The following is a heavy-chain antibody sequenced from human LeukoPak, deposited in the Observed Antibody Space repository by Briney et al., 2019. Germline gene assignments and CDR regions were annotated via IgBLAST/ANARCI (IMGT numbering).Heavy chain of an antibody. J-gene: IGHJ4*02. CDR2: ISHTGETT. D-gene: IGHD2-8*02. CDR3: ARDRGYCTAGGCYRWFYY. CDR1: GFTFNTNS. Sequence: PGGSLRLSCAASGFTFNTNSVSWVRQAPGKGLEWVSYISHTGETTYYADSVKGRFSIPRDDAESSLYLQMNSLRDEDTAVYYCARDRGYCTAGGCYRWFYYWGQGTLVIVSS. V-gene: IGHV3-48*02.